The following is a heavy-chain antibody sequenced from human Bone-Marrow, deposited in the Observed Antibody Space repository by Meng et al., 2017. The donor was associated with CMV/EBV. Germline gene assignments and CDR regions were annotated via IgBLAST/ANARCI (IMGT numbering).Heavy chain of an antibody. V-gene: IGHV4-59*01. Sequence: SETLSLTCTVSGGSISSYYWSWIRQPPGKGLEWIGYIYYSGSTNYNPSLKSRVTISVDTSKNQFSLKLSSVTAADTAVYYCARETRWNYVDYWGQGTLVTVS. J-gene: IGHJ4*02. D-gene: IGHD3-3*01. CDR2: IYYSGST. CDR1: GGSISSYY. CDR3: ARETRWNYVDY.